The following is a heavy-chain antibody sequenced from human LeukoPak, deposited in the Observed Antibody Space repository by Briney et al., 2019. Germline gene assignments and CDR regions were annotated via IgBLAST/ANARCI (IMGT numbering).Heavy chain of an antibody. D-gene: IGHD1-1*01. J-gene: IGHJ3*02. CDR2: IYTSGST. CDR1: GGSISSGSYY. CDR3: ATGTTGTAALDI. Sequence: SETLSLTCTVSGGSISSGSYYRSWIRQPAGKGLEWIGRIYTSGSTNYNPSLKSRVTISVDTSKNQFSLKLSSVTAADTAVYYCATGTTGTAALDIWGQGTMVTVSS. V-gene: IGHV4-61*02.